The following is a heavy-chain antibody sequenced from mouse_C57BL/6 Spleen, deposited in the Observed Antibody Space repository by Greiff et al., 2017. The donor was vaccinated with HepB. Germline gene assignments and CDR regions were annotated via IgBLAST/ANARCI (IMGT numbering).Heavy chain of an antibody. V-gene: IGHV3-6*01. D-gene: IGHD1-1*01. CDR1: GYSITSGYY. J-gene: IGHJ2*01. Sequence: EVQLQESGPGLVKPSQSLSLTCSVTGYSITSGYYWNWIRQFPGNKLEWMGYISYDGSNNYNPSLKNRISITRDTSKNQLFLKLNSVTTEDTATYYCARDGSSYGDYWGQGTTLTVSS. CDR2: ISYDGSN. CDR3: ARDGSSYGDY.